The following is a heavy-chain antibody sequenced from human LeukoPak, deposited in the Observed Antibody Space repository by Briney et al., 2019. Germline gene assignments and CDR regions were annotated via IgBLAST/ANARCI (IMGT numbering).Heavy chain of an antibody. V-gene: IGHV1-18*01. Sequence: ASVKVSCKASGYTFTSYGISWVRQAPGQGLEWMGWISAYNGNTNYAQKLQGRVTMTTDTSTSTAYMELRSLRSGDTAVYYCARDGGVLRYFDWLSSDPYYFDYWGQGTLVTVSS. CDR2: ISAYNGNT. CDR1: GYTFTSYG. D-gene: IGHD3-9*01. J-gene: IGHJ4*02. CDR3: ARDGGVLRYFDWLSSDPYYFDY.